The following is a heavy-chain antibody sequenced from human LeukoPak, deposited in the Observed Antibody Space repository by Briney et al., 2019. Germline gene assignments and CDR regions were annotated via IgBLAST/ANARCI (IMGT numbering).Heavy chain of an antibody. V-gene: IGHV1-8*02. Sequence: ASVKVSCKASGGTFSSYAISWVRQAPGQGLEWMGWMNPNSGNTGYAQKFQGRVTMTRDTSTSTVYMELSSLRSEDTAVYYCARDRVMGYFDLWGRGTLVTVSS. D-gene: IGHD2-8*01. CDR3: ARDRVMGYFDL. J-gene: IGHJ2*01. CDR2: MNPNSGNT. CDR1: GGTFSSYA.